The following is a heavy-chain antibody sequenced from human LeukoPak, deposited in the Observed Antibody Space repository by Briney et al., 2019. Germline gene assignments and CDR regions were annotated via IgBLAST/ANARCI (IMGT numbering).Heavy chain of an antibody. Sequence: SETLSLTCTVSGGSISSYYWSWLRQPAGKGLEWIGRIYTSGSTNYNPSLKSRVTMSVDTSKNQFSLKLSSVTAADTAVYYCARDGGGYCSGGSCYFDSSWFDPWGQGTLVTVSS. D-gene: IGHD2-15*01. CDR2: IYTSGST. CDR3: ARDGGGYCSGGSCYFDSSWFDP. CDR1: GGSISSYY. V-gene: IGHV4-4*07. J-gene: IGHJ5*02.